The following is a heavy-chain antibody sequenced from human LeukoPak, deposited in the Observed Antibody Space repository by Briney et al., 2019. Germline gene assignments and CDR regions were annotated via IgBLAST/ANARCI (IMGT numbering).Heavy chain of an antibody. Sequence: LSGGSLRLSCAASGFTFSSYSMNWVRQAPGKGLEWVSYISSSSSTIYYADSVKGRFTISRDNAKNSLYLQMNSLRAEDTAVYYCAREARELLSHAFDFWGQGTLVTVSS. V-gene: IGHV3-48*01. J-gene: IGHJ4*02. CDR3: AREARELLSHAFDF. CDR1: GFTFSSYS. D-gene: IGHD1-26*01. CDR2: ISSSSSTI.